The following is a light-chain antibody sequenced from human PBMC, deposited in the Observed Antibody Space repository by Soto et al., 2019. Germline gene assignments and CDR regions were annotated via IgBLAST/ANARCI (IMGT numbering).Light chain of an antibody. V-gene: IGKV3-15*01. CDR3: QQRSNWPPIT. CDR2: GAS. J-gene: IGKJ5*01. Sequence: VLTQSPATLSVSPGERAILSFGASQSLSNLAWYQQKPGQAPRLLIYGASTRATGIPARFSGSGSGTEFTLTIGSLQSEDFAVYYCQQRSNWPPITFGQGTRLEIK. CDR1: QSLSN.